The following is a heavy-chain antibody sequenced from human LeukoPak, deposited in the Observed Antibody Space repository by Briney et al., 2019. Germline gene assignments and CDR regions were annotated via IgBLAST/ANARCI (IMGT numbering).Heavy chain of an antibody. J-gene: IGHJ5*02. CDR3: VREPYFDSSGEP. CDR1: RFTFSNYA. V-gene: IGHV3-30*04. CDR2: ISYDGSDK. D-gene: IGHD3-22*01. Sequence: GESLKISCAASRFTFSNYAMHWVRQAPGKGLEWVAVISYDGSDKFYADSVKGRFTVPRDNSNNTLYLQMNSLRLEDTAVYHCVREPYFDSSGEPWGQGTLVTVSS.